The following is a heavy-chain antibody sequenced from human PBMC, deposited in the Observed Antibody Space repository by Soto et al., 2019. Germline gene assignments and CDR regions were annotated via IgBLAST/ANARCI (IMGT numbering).Heavy chain of an antibody. Sequence: EVQLLESGGGLVQPGESLRLSCAASGFTFSIYAMMGVRQPPGKGQEWVAGMTGSGGDIRYADSVKGRFTISKDNSKNTLYLQMNSLRAEDTAMYYCAKDAVYGDGLWLAANWGQGTLVTVSS. D-gene: IGHD2-21*02. V-gene: IGHV3-23*01. CDR2: MTGSGGDI. J-gene: IGHJ4*02. CDR1: GFTFSIYA. CDR3: AKDAVYGDGLWLAAN.